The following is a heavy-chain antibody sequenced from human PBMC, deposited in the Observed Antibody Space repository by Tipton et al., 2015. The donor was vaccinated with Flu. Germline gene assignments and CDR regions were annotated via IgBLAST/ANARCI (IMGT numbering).Heavy chain of an antibody. J-gene: IGHJ4*02. CDR1: GGSIGSSSYY. D-gene: IGHD1-26*01. V-gene: IGHV4-39*01. Sequence: GLVKPSETLSLTCTVSGGSIGSSSYYWGWIRQPPGKGLEWIGTIYYSSGSTYYNPSLKSRVTISVDTSKNQFSLRLSSVTAADTAVYYCATRNSYSGSYYRDYWGQGTLVTVSS. CDR3: ATRNSYSGSYYRDY. CDR2: IYYSSGST.